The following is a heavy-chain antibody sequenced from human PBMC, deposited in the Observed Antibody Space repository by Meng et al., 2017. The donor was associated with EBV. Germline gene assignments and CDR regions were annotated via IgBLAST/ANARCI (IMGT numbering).Heavy chain of an antibody. CDR2: IIPAGGNT. CDR3: VRELVGGTFDY. J-gene: IGHJ4*02. Sequence: LQSGGEVKTPGASVKVSCKASGYTFTSYYLHWVRQAPGQGLEWMGIIIPAGGNTNYAQKFRGRFTMTRDTSTSTVYMDLSILTSEDTAVYYCVRELVGGTFDYWGQGTLVTVSS. D-gene: IGHD1/OR15-1a*01. V-gene: IGHV1-46*01. CDR1: GYTFTSYY.